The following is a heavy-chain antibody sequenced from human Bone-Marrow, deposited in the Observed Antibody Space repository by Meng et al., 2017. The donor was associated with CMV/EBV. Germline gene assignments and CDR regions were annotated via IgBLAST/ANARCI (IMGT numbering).Heavy chain of an antibody. V-gene: IGHV3-48*03. J-gene: IGHJ6*02. Sequence: GGSLRLSCAASGFTFSSYEMNWVRQAPGKGLEWVSYISSSGSTIYYADSVKGRFTISRDNAKNSLYLQMNSLRAEDTAVYYCARDRYGSSAHYYYYGMDVWGQGTTVTVSS. CDR2: ISSSGSTI. CDR3: ARDRYGSSAHYYYYGMDV. D-gene: IGHD6-6*01. CDR1: GFTFSSYE.